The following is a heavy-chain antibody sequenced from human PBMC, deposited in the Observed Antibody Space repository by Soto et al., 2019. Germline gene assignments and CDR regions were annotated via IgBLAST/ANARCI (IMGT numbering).Heavy chain of an antibody. J-gene: IGHJ4*02. D-gene: IGHD3-9*01. CDR3: ARLGGNFDWLLLYYFDY. Sequence: TSETLSLTCTVSGGSISSSSYYWGWIRQPPGKGLEWIGSIYYSGSTYYNPSLKSRVTISVDTSKNQFSLKLSSVTAADTAVYYCARLGGNFDWLLLYYFDYWGQGTLVTVSS. V-gene: IGHV4-39*01. CDR2: IYYSGST. CDR1: GGSISSSSYY.